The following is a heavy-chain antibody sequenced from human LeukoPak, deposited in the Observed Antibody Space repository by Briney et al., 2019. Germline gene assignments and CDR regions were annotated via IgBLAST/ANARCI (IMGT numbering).Heavy chain of an antibody. J-gene: IGHJ1*01. Sequence: PGGSLRLSCAASGFTFSNYWMHWVRQAPGKGLVYVSRINSDGSSANYADSVQGRFTISRDNAKNTLYLQMGSLRAEDMAVYYCASDPERPYSSGWYLYFQHWGQGTLVTVSS. D-gene: IGHD6-19*01. CDR2: INSDGSSA. CDR3: ASDPERPYSSGWYLYFQH. CDR1: GFTFSNYW. V-gene: IGHV3-74*01.